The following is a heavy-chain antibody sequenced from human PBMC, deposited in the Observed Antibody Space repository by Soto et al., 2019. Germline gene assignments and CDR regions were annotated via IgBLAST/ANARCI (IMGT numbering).Heavy chain of an antibody. CDR1: GYSFTSYW. Sequence: GESLKISCKGSGYSFTSYWIGLVRQIPGKGLEWMGIIYPGDSDTRYSPSFQGQVTISADKSISAAYLQWSSLKASDTAMYYCARRAGPPDYYDSSGSNDAFDIWGQGTMVTVSS. D-gene: IGHD3-22*01. CDR2: IYPGDSDT. J-gene: IGHJ3*02. CDR3: ARRAGPPDYYDSSGSNDAFDI. V-gene: IGHV5-51*01.